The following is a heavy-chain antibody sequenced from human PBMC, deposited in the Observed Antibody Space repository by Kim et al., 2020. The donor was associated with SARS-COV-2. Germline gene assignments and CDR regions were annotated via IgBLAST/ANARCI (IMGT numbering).Heavy chain of an antibody. Sequence: YNPSRKSRVTISIDTPKNQFSLKLSSVSAADTAVYYCARGPLITIFYFDYWGPGTLVTVSS. D-gene: IGHD3-9*01. J-gene: IGHJ4*02. CDR3: ARGPLITIFYFDY. V-gene: IGHV4-59*09.